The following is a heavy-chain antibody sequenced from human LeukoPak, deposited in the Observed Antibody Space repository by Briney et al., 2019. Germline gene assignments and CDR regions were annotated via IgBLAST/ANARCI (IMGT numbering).Heavy chain of an antibody. CDR2: IYSDNT. Sequence: GGSLRLSCTVSGFTVSSNSMSWVRQAPGKGLEWVSFIYSDNTHYSDSVKGRFTISRDNSKNTLYLQMNSLRAEDTAVYYCAKAGVISYYYDSSGYYFAFDYWGQGTLVTVSS. V-gene: IGHV3-53*01. CDR1: GFTVSSNS. J-gene: IGHJ4*02. CDR3: AKAGVISYYYDSSGYYFAFDY. D-gene: IGHD3-22*01.